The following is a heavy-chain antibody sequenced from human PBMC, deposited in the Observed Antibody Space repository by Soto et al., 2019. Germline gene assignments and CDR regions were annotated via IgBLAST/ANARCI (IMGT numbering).Heavy chain of an antibody. Sequence: EVQLVESGGGLVQPGSSLRLSCAASGFSFDEYSMHWVRQPPGKGLEWVSGISWNSADIGYADSVRGRFNISRDNAKKSLYLQMNSLSTDHTAFYHCVNPRNKSNFDWPWFDYWGRGTLVTVSS. CDR1: GFSFDEYS. J-gene: IGHJ4*02. V-gene: IGHV3-9*01. D-gene: IGHD3-9*01. CDR2: ISWNSADI. CDR3: VNPRNKSNFDWPWFDY.